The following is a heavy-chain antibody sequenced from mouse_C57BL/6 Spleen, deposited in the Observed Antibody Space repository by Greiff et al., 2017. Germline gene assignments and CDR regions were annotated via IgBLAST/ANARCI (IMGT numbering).Heavy chain of an antibody. CDR2: IYPGSGST. V-gene: IGHV1-55*01. Sequence: QVQLQQPGAELVKPGASVKMSCKASGYTFTSYWITWVKQRPGQGLEWIGDIYPGSGSTNYNEKFKSKATLTVDTSSSTAYMQLSSLTSEDAAVYYCAREGPYYGSSLFAYWGQGTLVTVSA. CDR3: AREGPYYGSSLFAY. D-gene: IGHD1-1*01. J-gene: IGHJ3*01. CDR1: GYTFTSYW.